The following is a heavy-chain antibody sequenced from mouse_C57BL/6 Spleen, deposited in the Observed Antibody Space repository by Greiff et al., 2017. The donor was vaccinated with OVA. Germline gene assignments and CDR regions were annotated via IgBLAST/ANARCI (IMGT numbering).Heavy chain of an antibody. V-gene: IGHV1-59*01. D-gene: IGHD1-1*01. CDR2: IDPSDSYT. CDR1: GYTFTSYW. Sequence: VQLQQPGAELVRPGTSVKLSCKASGYTFTSYWMHWVKQRPGQGLEWIGVIDPSDSYTNYNQKFKGKATLTVDTSSSTAYMQLSSLTSEDSAVYYCARYPLITTVVATDYAMDYWGQGTSVTVSS. J-gene: IGHJ4*01. CDR3: ARYPLITTVVATDYAMDY.